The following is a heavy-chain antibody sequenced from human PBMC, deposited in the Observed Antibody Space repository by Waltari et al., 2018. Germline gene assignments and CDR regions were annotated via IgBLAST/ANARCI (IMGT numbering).Heavy chain of an antibody. J-gene: IGHJ5*02. D-gene: IGHD3-16*02. CDR3: ARDRDYIWGSYRQPYNWFDP. Sequence: QVQLVQSGAEVKKPGSSVKVSCKASGGTFSSYAISWVRQAPGQGLEWMGRIIPIFGTANYEQKFQGRVTITADKSTSTAYMELSSLRSEDTAVYYCARDRDYIWGSYRQPYNWFDPWGQGTLVTVSS. CDR1: GGTFSSYA. V-gene: IGHV1-69*08. CDR2: IIPIFGTA.